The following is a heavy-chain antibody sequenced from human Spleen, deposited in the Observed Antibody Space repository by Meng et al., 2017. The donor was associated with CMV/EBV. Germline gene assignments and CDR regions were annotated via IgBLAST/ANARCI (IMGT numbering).Heavy chain of an antibody. CDR2: MNPNSGNT. J-gene: IGHJ5*01. CDR3: ARRITIFGVETNWFDS. Sequence: SGYTFINYNINWVRQATGQGLEWMEWMNPNSGNTGYGQKFQGRLTMTRNTAINTAFMELTGLGSEDTAVYYCARRITIFGVETNWFDSWGRGTLVTVSS. CDR1: GYTFINYN. V-gene: IGHV1-8*01. D-gene: IGHD3-3*01.